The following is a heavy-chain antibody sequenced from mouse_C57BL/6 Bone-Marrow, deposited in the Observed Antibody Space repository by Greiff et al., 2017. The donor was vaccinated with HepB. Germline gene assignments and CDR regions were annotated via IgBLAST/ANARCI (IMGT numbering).Heavy chain of an antibody. CDR1: GYTFTSYW. V-gene: IGHV1-72*01. CDR2: IDPNSGGT. Sequence: QVQLQQPGAELVKPGASVKLSCKASGYTFTSYWMHWVKQRPGLGLEWIGRIDPNSGGTKYNEKFKSKATLTVDKPSSTAYMQLSSLTSEDSAVYYCARGGYYYGSSFWFAYWGQGTLVTVSA. J-gene: IGHJ3*01. D-gene: IGHD1-1*01. CDR3: ARGGYYYGSSFWFAY.